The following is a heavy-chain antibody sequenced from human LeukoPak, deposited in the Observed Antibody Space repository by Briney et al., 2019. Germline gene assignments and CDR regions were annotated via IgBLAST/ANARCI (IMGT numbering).Heavy chain of an antibody. J-gene: IGHJ4*02. CDR1: GGTFSSYA. Sequence: SVKVSCKASGGTFSSYAISWVRQAPGHGLEWMGGIIPIFGTANYAQKFQGRVTITADKSTSTAYMELSSLRSEDTAVYYCATLGYCSSTSCYPQTNSVDYWGQGTLVTVSS. CDR3: ATLGYCSSTSCYPQTNSVDY. D-gene: IGHD2-2*01. V-gene: IGHV1-69*06. CDR2: IIPIFGTA.